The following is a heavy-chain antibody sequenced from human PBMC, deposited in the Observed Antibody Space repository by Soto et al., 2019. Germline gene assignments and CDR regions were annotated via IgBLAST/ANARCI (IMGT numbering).Heavy chain of an antibody. Sequence: SETLSLTCTVSGVSISSGDYYWSWIRQPPGKGLEWIGYIYYSGSTYYNPSLKSRVTISVDTSKNQFSLKLSSVTAADTAVYYCARERLGLGFDPWGQGTLVTVSS. CDR1: GVSISSGDYY. CDR2: IYYSGST. CDR3: ARERLGLGFDP. V-gene: IGHV4-30-4*01. J-gene: IGHJ5*02. D-gene: IGHD6-25*01.